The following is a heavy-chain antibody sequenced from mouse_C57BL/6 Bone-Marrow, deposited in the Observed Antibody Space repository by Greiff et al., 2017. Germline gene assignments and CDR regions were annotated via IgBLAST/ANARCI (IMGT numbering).Heavy chain of an antibody. V-gene: IGHV14-4*01. CDR1: GFNIKDDY. J-gene: IGHJ2*01. Sequence: EVKLPESGAELVRPGASVKLSCTASGFNIKDDYMHWVKQRPEQGLEWIGWIDPENGDTEYASKFQGKATITADTSSNTAYLQLSSLTSEDTAVYYCSDGIYDNYFDYWGQGTTLTVSS. CDR2: IDPENGDT. CDR3: SDGIYDNYFDY. D-gene: IGHD2-1*01.